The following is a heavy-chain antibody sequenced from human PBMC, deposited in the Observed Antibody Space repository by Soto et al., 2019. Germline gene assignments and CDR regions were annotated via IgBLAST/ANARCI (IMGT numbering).Heavy chain of an antibody. J-gene: IGHJ6*02. CDR1: GGTFRSYS. CDR2: IIPIFGAA. D-gene: IGHD3-3*01. CDR3: ARDDFWSGYYTYGMDV. V-gene: IGHV1-69*06. Sequence: SVKVSCQASGGTFRSYSISGVRQAPGQGLEWMGGIIPIFGAANYAQKFQGRVTITADKSTSTAYMELSSLRSEDTAVYYCARDDFWSGYYTYGMDVWG.